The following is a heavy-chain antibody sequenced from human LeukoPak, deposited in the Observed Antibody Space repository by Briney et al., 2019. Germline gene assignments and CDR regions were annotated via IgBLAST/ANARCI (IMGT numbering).Heavy chain of an antibody. CDR3: ARKWNGAFDI. V-gene: IGHV3-23*01. Sequence: GGSLRLSCAASGFTFRSYAMSWVRQATGKGLEWVSAISGNGGGTYYADSVKGRFTISRDNSKNTLYLQMNSLRAEDTAVYYCARKWNGAFDIWDQGTMVTVSS. J-gene: IGHJ3*02. D-gene: IGHD1-1*01. CDR1: GFTFRSYA. CDR2: ISGNGGGT.